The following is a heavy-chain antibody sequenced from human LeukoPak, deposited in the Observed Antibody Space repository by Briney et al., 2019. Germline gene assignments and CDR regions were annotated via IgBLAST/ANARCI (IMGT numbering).Heavy chain of an antibody. J-gene: IGHJ4*02. CDR1: GVSVSSSSHS. CDR2: VSYGGST. CDR3: ARHSGLGVVSPYSDY. D-gene: IGHD2-21*01. Sequence: SETLSLTCTVSGVSVSSSSHSWGWIRQPPGKGLEWIGIVSYGGSTHSSPSLKSRVTLAVDTSRNQFSLKLTSVTAADTAVYYCARHSGLGVVSPYSDYWGQGTLVTVSS. V-gene: IGHV4-39*01.